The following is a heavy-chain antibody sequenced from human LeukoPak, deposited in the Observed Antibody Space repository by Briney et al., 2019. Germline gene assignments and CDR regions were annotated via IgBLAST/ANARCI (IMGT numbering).Heavy chain of an antibody. CDR1: GGSISSYY. D-gene: IGHD6-25*01. V-gene: IGHV4-59*08. J-gene: IGHJ2*01. CDR2: IYYSGST. Sequence: PSETPSLTCTVSGGSISSYYWSWIRQPPGKGLEWIGYIYYSGSTNYNPSLKSRVTISVDTSKYQFSLKLSSVTAADTAVYYCARQGGGFWYFDLWGRGTLVTVSS. CDR3: ARQGGGFWYFDL.